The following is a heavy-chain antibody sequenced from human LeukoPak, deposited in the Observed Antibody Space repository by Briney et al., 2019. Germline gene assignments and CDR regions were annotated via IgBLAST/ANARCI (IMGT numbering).Heavy chain of an antibody. CDR1: GGSISSYA. D-gene: IGHD3-22*01. CDR2: IYYSGSN. Sequence: SSETLSLTCTVSGGSISSYAWSWIRQPPGKGLEWMGYIYYSGSNNYNPYPKSRVTISVDTSKNQFSLKLSSVTAADTAVYYCARDLYDSRGDAFDIWGQGTMVTVSS. V-gene: IGHV4-59*01. CDR3: ARDLYDSRGDAFDI. J-gene: IGHJ3*02.